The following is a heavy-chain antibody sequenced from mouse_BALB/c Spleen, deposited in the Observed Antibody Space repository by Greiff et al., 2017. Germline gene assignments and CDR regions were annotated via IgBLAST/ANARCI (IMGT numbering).Heavy chain of an antibody. D-gene: IGHD1-1*01. Sequence: EVQLQQSGPELVKPGASVKIPCKASGYTFTDYNMDWVKQSHGKSLEWIGDINPNNGGTIYNQKFKGKATLTVDKSSSTAYMELRSLTSEDTAVYYCARHYGSFFAYWGQGTLVTVSA. V-gene: IGHV1-18*01. CDR1: GYTFTDYN. CDR3: ARHYGSFFAY. J-gene: IGHJ3*01. CDR2: INPNNGGT.